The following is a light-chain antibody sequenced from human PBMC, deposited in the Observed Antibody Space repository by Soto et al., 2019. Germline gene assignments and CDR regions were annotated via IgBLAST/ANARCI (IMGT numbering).Light chain of an antibody. J-gene: IGKJ4*01. CDR3: QQYGSSPTFT. V-gene: IGKV3-20*01. CDR1: QSVSSSY. CDR2: GAS. Sequence: EIVLTQSPGTLSLSPGERATLSCRASQSVSSSYLAWYQQKPGQAPRLLIYGASSRATGIPDRFSGSGSGTDFTLTISRLEPEDFAVYYGQQYGSSPTFTFGGGTKVDIK.